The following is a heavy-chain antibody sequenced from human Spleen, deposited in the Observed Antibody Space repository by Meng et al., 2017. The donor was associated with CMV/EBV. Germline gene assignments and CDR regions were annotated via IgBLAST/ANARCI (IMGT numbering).Heavy chain of an antibody. Sequence: VSCKASGYTFTGYDINWVRQATGQGFEWMGWMLPDSGDTGYAQKFQGRVTMTSNTSINTAYMELSSLTSEDTAVYYCASPSPLVDYGLDVWGQGTTVTVSS. J-gene: IGHJ6*02. V-gene: IGHV1-8*01. CDR1: GYTFTGYD. CDR2: MLPDSGDT. D-gene: IGHD1-26*01. CDR3: ASPSPLVDYGLDV.